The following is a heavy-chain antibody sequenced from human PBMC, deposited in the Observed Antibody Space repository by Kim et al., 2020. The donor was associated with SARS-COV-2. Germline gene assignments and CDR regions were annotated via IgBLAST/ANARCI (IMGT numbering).Heavy chain of an antibody. Sequence: GGSLRLSCAASGFTFSSYAMHWVRQAPGKGLEWVAVISYDGSNKYYADSVKGRFTISRDNSKNTLYLQMNSLRAEDTAVYYCARDASRLISAGSFDPWGQGTLVTVSS. J-gene: IGHJ5*02. CDR1: GFTFSSYA. CDR2: ISYDGSNK. CDR3: ARDASRLISAGSFDP. D-gene: IGHD2-21*01. V-gene: IGHV3-30-3*01.